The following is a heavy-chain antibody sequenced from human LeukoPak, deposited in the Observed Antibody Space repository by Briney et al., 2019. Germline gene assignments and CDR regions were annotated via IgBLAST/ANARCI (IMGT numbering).Heavy chain of an antibody. CDR3: AKADTLDSSGYYG. CDR2: ISRNSGSI. V-gene: IGHV3-9*01. CDR1: GFTFDDYA. D-gene: IGHD3-22*01. Sequence: GRSLRLSCAASGFTFDDYAMHWVRQGPGKGWKGFSVISRNSGSIGYAAAVKGRFTNSRDNAKNSLYLQMNSLRAEDTALYYCAKADTLDSSGYYGWGQGTLVNVSS. J-gene: IGHJ4*02.